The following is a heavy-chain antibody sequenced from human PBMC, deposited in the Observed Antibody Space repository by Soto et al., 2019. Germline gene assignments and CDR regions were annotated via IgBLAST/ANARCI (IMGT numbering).Heavy chain of an antibody. CDR3: LCSSTSRPFDY. CDR1: GFSLSTSGVG. D-gene: IGHD2-2*01. J-gene: IGHJ4*02. V-gene: IGHV2-5*02. Sequence: QITLKESGPTLVKPTQTLTVTCTFSGFSLSTSGVGVGWISQPQGKALEWLARISWDDDKRYSPSLKSRLTITKDTSKNQVVITMTNMDPVDTATDYCLCSSTSRPFDYWGQGTLVTVSS. CDR2: ISWDDDK.